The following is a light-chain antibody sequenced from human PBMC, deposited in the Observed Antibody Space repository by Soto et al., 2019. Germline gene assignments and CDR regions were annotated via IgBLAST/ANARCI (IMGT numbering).Light chain of an antibody. V-gene: IGKV1-5*01. J-gene: IGKJ4*01. CDR2: DAS. CDR3: QQDNSFPLT. CDR1: QTISNW. Sequence: DIQMTQSPSTLSASVGDRVTITCRASQTISNWLAWYQQKPGKAPKVLIFDASTLDGGVPSRFSGRRSGTDFTLTISSLQPSDCATYVCQQDNSFPLTFGGRTKVES.